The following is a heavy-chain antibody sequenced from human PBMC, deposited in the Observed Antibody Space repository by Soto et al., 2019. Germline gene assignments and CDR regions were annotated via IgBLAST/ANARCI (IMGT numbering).Heavy chain of an antibody. V-gene: IGHV4-30-2*05. CDR2: IYSSGST. J-gene: IGHJ5*02. D-gene: IGHD2-2*01. CDR1: GVSISSGGYS. Sequence: SETLSLTCTVSGVSISSGGYSWSWIRQPPGKGLEWIGYIYSSGSTYYNPSLKSRVTISVDTSKNQFSLRLSSVTAADTAVYYCARATIVLVPAAMVSHWFDPWGQGTLVTVSS. CDR3: ARATIVLVPAAMVSHWFDP.